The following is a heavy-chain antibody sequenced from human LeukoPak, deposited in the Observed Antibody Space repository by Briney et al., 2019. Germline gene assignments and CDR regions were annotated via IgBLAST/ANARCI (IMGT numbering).Heavy chain of an antibody. Sequence: PSETLSLTCAVSGGSISSSSAYWGWIRQPPGKGLEWIGSIYYSKNTYYNPSLKSRVTISADTSKNQFSLKLTSVTAADTAVYYCARLYTTTFYFDYWGQGTLVTVSS. CDR2: IYYSKNT. V-gene: IGHV4-39*07. CDR3: ARLYTTTFYFDY. J-gene: IGHJ4*02. D-gene: IGHD2-2*02. CDR1: GGSISSSSAY.